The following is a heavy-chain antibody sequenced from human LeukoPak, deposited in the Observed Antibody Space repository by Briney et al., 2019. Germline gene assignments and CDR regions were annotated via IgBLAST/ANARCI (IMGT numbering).Heavy chain of an antibody. CDR1: GVSISSFY. CDR2: IYYSGST. Sequence: PSGTLTLTCTVSGVSISSFYWSWIRQPPGKGLEWIGYIYYSGSTYYNPSLKSRVTISVDTSKNQFSLKLSSVTAADTAVYYCARGVREVRQFGDYYPMDVWGKGTTVTVSS. V-gene: IGHV4-59*01. CDR3: ARGVREVRQFGDYYPMDV. J-gene: IGHJ6*03. D-gene: IGHD3-10*01.